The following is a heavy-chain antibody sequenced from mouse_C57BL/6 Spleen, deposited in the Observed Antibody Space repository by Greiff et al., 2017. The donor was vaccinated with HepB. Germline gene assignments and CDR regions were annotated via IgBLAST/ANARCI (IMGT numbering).Heavy chain of an antibody. CDR1: GYTFTSYW. J-gene: IGHJ2*01. V-gene: IGHV1-53*01. CDR3: ARRGILSATVVVTRHFDY. D-gene: IGHD1-1*01. Sequence: QVQLQQSGTELVKPGASVKLSCKASGYTFTSYWMHWVKQRPGQGLEWIGNINPSNGGANYNEKFKSKATLTVDKSSSTAYMQLSSLRSEDSAVYYWARRGILSATVVVTRHFDYWGQGTTLTVSS. CDR2: INPSNGGA.